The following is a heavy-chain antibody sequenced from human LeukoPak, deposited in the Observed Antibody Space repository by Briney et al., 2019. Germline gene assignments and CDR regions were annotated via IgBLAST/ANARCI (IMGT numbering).Heavy chain of an antibody. Sequence: GASVKVSCKASGYTFTSYYMHWVRQAPGQGLEWMGIINPSGGSTSYAQKFQGRVTMTRDTSTSTVYMELSSLRSEDTAVYYCARGLLWFGELSGSYYFDYWGQGTLVTVSS. V-gene: IGHV1-46*01. CDR2: INPSGGST. CDR3: ARGLLWFGELSGSYYFDY. D-gene: IGHD3-10*01. CDR1: GYTFTSYY. J-gene: IGHJ4*02.